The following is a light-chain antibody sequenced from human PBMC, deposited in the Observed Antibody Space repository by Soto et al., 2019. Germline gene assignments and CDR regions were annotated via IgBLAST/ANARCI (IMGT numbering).Light chain of an antibody. CDR3: QQSYSTLRT. V-gene: IGKV1-39*01. Sequence: DIQMTQSPSSLSASVGDRVTITCRASQSISNLLNWYQQKPGKAPKFLIYAASSLQSGVPSRFSGSGSGTDFTLTINNLQPEDFATYYCQQSYSTLRTFGQGIKVEIK. CDR2: AAS. J-gene: IGKJ1*01. CDR1: QSISNL.